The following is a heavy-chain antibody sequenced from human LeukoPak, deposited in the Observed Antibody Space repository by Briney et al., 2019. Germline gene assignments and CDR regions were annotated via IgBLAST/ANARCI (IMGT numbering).Heavy chain of an antibody. J-gene: IGHJ4*02. CDR2: FDPEDGET. Sequence: ASVKVSCKASGYTFTSYYMHWVRQAPGKGLEWMGGFDPEDGETIYAQKFQGRVTMTEDTSTDTAYMELSSLRSEDTAVYYCATWGSFDYWGQGTLVTVSS. V-gene: IGHV1-24*01. CDR1: GYTFTSYY. CDR3: ATWGSFDY. D-gene: IGHD3-16*01.